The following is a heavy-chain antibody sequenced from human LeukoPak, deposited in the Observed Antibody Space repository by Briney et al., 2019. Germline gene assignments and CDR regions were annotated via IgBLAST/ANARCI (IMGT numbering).Heavy chain of an antibody. J-gene: IGHJ3*02. Sequence: SETLSLTCTVSGGSISSYSYYWGWIRQPPGKGLEWIGSIYYSGSTNYNPSLESRVTISVETSNNQFSLKLSSVTAADTAVYYCARGAGPHAFDIWGQGTMVTVSS. CDR2: IYYSGST. CDR3: ARGAGPHAFDI. CDR1: GGSISSYSYY. V-gene: IGHV4-39*01.